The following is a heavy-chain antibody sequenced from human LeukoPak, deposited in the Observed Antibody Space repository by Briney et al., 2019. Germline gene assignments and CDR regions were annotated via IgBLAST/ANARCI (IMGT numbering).Heavy chain of an antibody. D-gene: IGHD4-11*01. CDR1: GGSISSYY. CDR3: ARGIESYGNYGY. CDR2: IYYSGST. Sequence: SETLSLTCTVSGGSISSYYWSWIRQPPGKGLEWIGYIYYSGSTNYNPSLESRVTISVDTSNNQFSLNLSSVTAADSAVYYSARGIESYGNYGYWGQGTLVTVSS. J-gene: IGHJ4*02. V-gene: IGHV4-59*01.